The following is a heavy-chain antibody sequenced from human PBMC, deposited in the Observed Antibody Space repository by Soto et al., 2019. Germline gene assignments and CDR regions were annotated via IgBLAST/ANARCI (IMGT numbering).Heavy chain of an antibody. CDR2: IYYSGST. J-gene: IGHJ6*02. Sequence: LSLTCAVSGSSISSGGYYWRWIRQHPGKGLEWIGYIYYSGSTYYNPSLKSRVTISVDTSKNQFSLKLSPVTAADTAVYYCARSQGLLPVVYYYYYGMDVWGQGTTVTVSS. CDR3: ARSQGLLPVVYYYYYGMDV. CDR1: GSSISSGGYY. V-gene: IGHV4-31*11. D-gene: IGHD2-15*01.